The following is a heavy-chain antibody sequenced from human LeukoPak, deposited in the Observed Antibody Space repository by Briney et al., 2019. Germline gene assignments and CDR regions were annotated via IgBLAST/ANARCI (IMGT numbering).Heavy chain of an antibody. CDR2: ISSSGSTI. J-gene: IGHJ4*02. Sequence: NPGGSLRLSCAASGFTFSDYYMSWIRQAPGKGLEWVSYISSSGSTIYYADSVKGRFTISRDNAKNSLYLQMNSLRAEDTAVYYCARWGLVVVSAAIPVCDYWGQGTLVTVSS. CDR3: ARWGLVVVSAAIPVCDY. V-gene: IGHV3-11*01. CDR1: GFTFSDYY. D-gene: IGHD2-2*02.